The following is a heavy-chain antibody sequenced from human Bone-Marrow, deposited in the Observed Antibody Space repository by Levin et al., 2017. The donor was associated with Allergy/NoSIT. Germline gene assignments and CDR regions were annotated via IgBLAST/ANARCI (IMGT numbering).Heavy chain of an antibody. CDR1: GFTFSSYG. CDR2: ISYDGSNK. J-gene: IGHJ6*02. CDR3: AKMGQTDTAIPYYYGMDV. V-gene: IGHV3-30*18. D-gene: IGHD5-18*01. Sequence: PGGSLRLSCAASGFTFSSYGMHWVRQAPGKGLEWVAVISYDGSNKYYADSVKGRFTISRDNSKNTLYLQMNSLRAEDTAVYYCAKMGQTDTAIPYYYGMDVWGQGTTVTVSS.